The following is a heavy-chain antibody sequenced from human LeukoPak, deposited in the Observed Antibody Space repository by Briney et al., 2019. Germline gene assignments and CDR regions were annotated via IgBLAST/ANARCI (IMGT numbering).Heavy chain of an antibody. CDR3: ARDLGWLQSDY. CDR2: IKKDGSEQ. CDR1: GFTFSSYG. V-gene: IGHV3-7*01. Sequence: GGSLRLSCAASGFTFSSYGMHWFRQAPGKGLEWVATIKKDGSEQYYVDSMKGRLTISRDNAKNSVYLQIHNLRAEDTAVYYCARDLGWLQSDYWGQGTLVTVSS. J-gene: IGHJ4*02. D-gene: IGHD5-24*01.